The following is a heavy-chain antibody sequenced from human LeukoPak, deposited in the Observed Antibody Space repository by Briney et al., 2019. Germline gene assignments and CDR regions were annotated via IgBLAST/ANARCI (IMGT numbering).Heavy chain of an antibody. Sequence: SETLSLTCTVSGGSISSYYWSWIRQPPGKGLEWIGYIYYNGSTNYNPSLKSRVTISVDTSKNQFSLKLSSVTAADTAVYYCARLDYYGSGIYYFYTGMDVGAQGPTVTVSS. CDR3: ARLDYYGSGIYYFYTGMDV. J-gene: IGHJ6*02. D-gene: IGHD3-10*01. V-gene: IGHV4-59*01. CDR2: IYYNGST. CDR1: GGSISSYY.